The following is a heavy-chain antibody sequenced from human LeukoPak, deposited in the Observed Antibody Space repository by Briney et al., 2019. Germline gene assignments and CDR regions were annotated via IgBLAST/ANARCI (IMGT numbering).Heavy chain of an antibody. J-gene: IGHJ3*02. CDR2: ISSSSSTI. CDR3: AREWRAFDI. D-gene: IGHD3-3*01. CDR1: GFTFSSYS. Sequence: GGSLRLSCAVSGFTFSSYSMNWVRQAPAKGLEWVSYISSSSSTIYYADSVKGRFTISRDNAKNSLYLQMNSLRAEDTAVYYCAREWRAFDIWGQGTMVTVSS. V-gene: IGHV3-48*01.